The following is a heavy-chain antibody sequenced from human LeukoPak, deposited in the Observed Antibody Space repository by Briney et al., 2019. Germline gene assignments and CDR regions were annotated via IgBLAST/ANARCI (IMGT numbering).Heavy chain of an antibody. CDR3: AKVSYYYDSSGYQLGY. CDR2: ISYDGSNK. CDR1: GFTFSSYG. Sequence: GGSLRLSCAASGFTFSSYGMHWVRQAPGKGLEWVAVISYDGSNKYYADSVKGRFTISRDNSKNTLYLQMNSLRAEDTAVYYCAKVSYYYDSSGYQLGYWGQGTLVTVSS. J-gene: IGHJ4*02. D-gene: IGHD3-22*01. V-gene: IGHV3-30*18.